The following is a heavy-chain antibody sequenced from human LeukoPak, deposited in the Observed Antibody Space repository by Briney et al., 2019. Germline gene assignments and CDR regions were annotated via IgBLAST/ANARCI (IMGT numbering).Heavy chain of an antibody. CDR3: ARDLGGGDFDS. Sequence: ASVKVSCKASGGTFTTYTFSWVRQAPGQGLEWMGRIIPIVGIANDAEKFQDRLRITVDKSTSTTYMELSSLRSDDTAVYYCARDLGGGDFDSWGQGTLVTVFS. CDR2: IIPIVGIA. CDR1: GGTFTTYT. J-gene: IGHJ4*02. V-gene: IGHV1-69*04. D-gene: IGHD3-16*01.